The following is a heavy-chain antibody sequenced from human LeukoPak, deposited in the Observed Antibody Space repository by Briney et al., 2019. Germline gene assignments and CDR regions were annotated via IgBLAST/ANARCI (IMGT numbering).Heavy chain of an antibody. V-gene: IGHV3-49*04. J-gene: IGHJ4*02. Sequence: GGSLRLSCTASGFTFGAYAMSWVRQAPGKGLEWVGFIRSKAYGGTTEYAASVKGRFTISRDDSKSIAYLQMNSLKTEDTAVYYCTRGGIVATTRPFDYWGQGTLVTVSS. CDR2: IRSKAYGGTT. D-gene: IGHD5-12*01. CDR3: TRGGIVATTRPFDY. CDR1: GFTFGAYA.